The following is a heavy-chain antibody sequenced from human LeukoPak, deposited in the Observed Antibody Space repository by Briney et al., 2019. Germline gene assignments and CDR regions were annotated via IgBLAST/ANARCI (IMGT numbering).Heavy chain of an antibody. CDR3: ARAGYASSWYAQFPFSFDS. D-gene: IGHD2-2*03. Sequence: SETLSLTCTVSGGSISSYYWSWIRQPPGKGLEWIGYIYYSGSTNYNPSLKSQVSISLDTSKNQFSLKLTSVTAADTAVYYCARAGYASSWYAQFPFSFDSWGHGALVTVSS. CDR1: GGSISSYY. J-gene: IGHJ4*01. V-gene: IGHV4-59*12. CDR2: IYYSGST.